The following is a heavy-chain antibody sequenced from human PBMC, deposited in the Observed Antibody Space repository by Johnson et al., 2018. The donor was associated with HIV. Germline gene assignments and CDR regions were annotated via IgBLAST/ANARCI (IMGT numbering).Heavy chain of an antibody. Sequence: VQLVESGGGLIQPGGSLRLSCAASGFAVSSNYMSWVRQAPGKGLEWVSVIYSGSNTYYADSVKGRFTISRDNSKKTLYLQMNSLRVEDTAVYYCTRRSPYDAFDIWGQGTMVTVSS. V-gene: IGHV3-53*01. CDR1: GFAVSSNY. J-gene: IGHJ3*02. CDR3: TRRSPYDAFDI. CDR2: IYSGSNT.